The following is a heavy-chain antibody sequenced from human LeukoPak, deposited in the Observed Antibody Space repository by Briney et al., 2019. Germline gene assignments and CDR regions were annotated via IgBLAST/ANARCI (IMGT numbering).Heavy chain of an antibody. V-gene: IGHV3-11*04. CDR3: ARKDFSSGSFSY. D-gene: IGHD3-22*01. CDR1: GFPFTRFY. J-gene: IGHJ4*02. Sequence: GSLRLSCAVSGFPFTRFYMSWIRQAPGKGLVWISYIGLSGSPLDYADSVRGRFTISRDNAKNSLYLELNSLRAEDTAVYYCARKDFSSGSFSYWGQGTLVTVSS. CDR2: IGLSGSPL.